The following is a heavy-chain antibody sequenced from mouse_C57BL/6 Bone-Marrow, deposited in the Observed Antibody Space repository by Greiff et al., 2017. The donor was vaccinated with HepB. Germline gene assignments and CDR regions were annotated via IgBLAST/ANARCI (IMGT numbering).Heavy chain of an antibody. Sequence: EVQLQESGPGLVKPSQSLSLTCSVTGYSITSGYYWNWIRQFPGNKLEWMGYISYDGSNNYNPSLKNRISITRDTSKNQFFLKLNSVTTEDTATYYCARDEGERDYAMDYWGQGTSVTVSS. CDR1: GYSITSGYY. J-gene: IGHJ4*01. CDR3: ARDEGERDYAMDY. V-gene: IGHV3-6*01. CDR2: ISYDGSN.